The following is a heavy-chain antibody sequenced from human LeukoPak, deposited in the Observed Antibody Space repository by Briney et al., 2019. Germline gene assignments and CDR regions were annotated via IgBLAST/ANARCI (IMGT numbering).Heavy chain of an antibody. D-gene: IGHD6-19*01. CDR2: INPSGGST. CDR1: GYTFTGYY. Sequence: ASVKVSCKASGYTFTGYYMHWVRQAPGQGLEWMGAINPSGGSTTYTQEFQGRVTMTRDTSTSTVYMELSSLRSEDTAVYYCARTLAVADTLYFQHWGQGTLVTVSS. V-gene: IGHV1-46*01. J-gene: IGHJ1*01. CDR3: ARTLAVADTLYFQH.